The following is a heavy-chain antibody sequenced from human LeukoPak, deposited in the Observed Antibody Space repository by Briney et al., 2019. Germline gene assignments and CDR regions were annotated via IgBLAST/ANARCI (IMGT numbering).Heavy chain of an antibody. Sequence: PEGSLRLSCAASGFTFSDYYMSWIRQAPGKGLEWVSYISSSGSNIYYADSVKGRSTISRDNAKNSLYLQMNSLKTEDTAVCYCTTDVNTIFGVVMRVVYWGQGTLVTVSS. D-gene: IGHD3-3*01. CDR2: ISSSGSNI. CDR3: TTDVNTIFGVVMRVVY. CDR1: GFTFSDYY. V-gene: IGHV3-11*01. J-gene: IGHJ4*02.